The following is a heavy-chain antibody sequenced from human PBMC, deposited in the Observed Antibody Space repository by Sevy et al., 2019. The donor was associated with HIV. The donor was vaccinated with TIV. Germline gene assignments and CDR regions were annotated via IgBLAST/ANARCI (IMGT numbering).Heavy chain of an antibody. V-gene: IGHV4-59*12. CDR1: GCSISNYF. CDR3: ARESIGAVGDFDY. CDR2: IYYSGST. Sequence: SETLSLTCTASGCSISNYFWSWIRQPPGKGLEWIGYIYYSGSTNYNPSLKSRVTTSVDTSKNQFSLKLSSVTAADTAVYYCARESIGAVGDFDYWGQGTLVTVSS. D-gene: IGHD6-13*01. J-gene: IGHJ4*02.